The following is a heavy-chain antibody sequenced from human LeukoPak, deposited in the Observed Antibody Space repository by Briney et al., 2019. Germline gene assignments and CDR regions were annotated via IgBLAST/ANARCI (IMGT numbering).Heavy chain of an antibody. CDR3: ARYTTVDAFDY. D-gene: IGHD1-1*01. CDR2: NYYSGTT. CDR1: GGSISNHY. Sequence: SETLSLTCTVSGGSISNHYWSWIRQPPGKALEWIGYNYYSGTTNSNPSLKSRVTISVDKSKNQFSLNLSSVTPADTAVYYCARYTTVDAFDYWGQGTLVTVSS. V-gene: IGHV4-59*11. J-gene: IGHJ4*02.